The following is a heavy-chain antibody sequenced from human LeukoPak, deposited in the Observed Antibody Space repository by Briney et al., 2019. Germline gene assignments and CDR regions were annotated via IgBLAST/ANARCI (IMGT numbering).Heavy chain of an antibody. V-gene: IGHV3-21*01. CDR2: ISSSSSYI. D-gene: IGHD3-22*01. J-gene: IGHJ6*03. Sequence: PGGSLRLSCAASGFTFSDHYMDWVRQAPGKGLEWVSSISSSSSYIYYADSVKGRFTISRDNAKNSLYLQMNSLRAEDTAVYYCARDGIGRSGYYLAVYYYYYMDVWGKGTTVTVSS. CDR1: GFTFSDHY. CDR3: ARDGIGRSGYYLAVYYYYYMDV.